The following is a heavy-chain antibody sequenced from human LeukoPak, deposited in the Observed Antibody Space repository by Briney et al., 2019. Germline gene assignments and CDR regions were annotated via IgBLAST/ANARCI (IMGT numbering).Heavy chain of an antibody. CDR2: KSVSGHT. D-gene: IGHD4/OR15-4a*01. CDR1: GGSISSGGYY. Sequence: SQTLSLTCTVSGGSISSGGYYWSWIRQPPGKGLEWIGRKSVSGHTNYRSSLESRVTMSVDTSKNQFSLRLNSVTTADTAVYYCVRVSRIDYGANPEGDVWGKGITVIVSS. J-gene: IGHJ6*04. CDR3: VRVSRIDYGANPEGDV. V-gene: IGHV4-61*02.